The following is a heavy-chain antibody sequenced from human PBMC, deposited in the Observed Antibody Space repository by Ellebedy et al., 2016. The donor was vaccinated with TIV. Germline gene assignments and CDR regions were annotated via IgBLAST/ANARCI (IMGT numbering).Heavy chain of an antibody. Sequence: SQTLSLTCTVSGVSISSYYWTWIRQPPGKGLEWIGYIYYSGSTYYNPSLKSRVTISVDTSKNQFSLKLSSVTAADTAVYYCARVRAARTFDYWGQGTLVTVSS. CDR3: ARVRAARTFDY. CDR1: GVSISSYY. D-gene: IGHD6-6*01. CDR2: IYYSGST. J-gene: IGHJ4*02. V-gene: IGHV4-59*06.